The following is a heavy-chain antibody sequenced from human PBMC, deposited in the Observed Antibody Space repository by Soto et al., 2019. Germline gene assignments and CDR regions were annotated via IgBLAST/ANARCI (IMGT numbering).Heavy chain of an antibody. Sequence: GGSLRLSCAASGFTVSSNYMSWVRQAPGKGMEWVSVIYSGGSTYYVDSVKGRFTISRDNAKNSLYLQMNSLRAEDTAVYYCARETGYYGMDVWGQGTTVTVSS. CDR1: GFTVSSNY. V-gene: IGHV3-53*01. J-gene: IGHJ6*02. CDR3: ARETGYYGMDV. CDR2: IYSGGST.